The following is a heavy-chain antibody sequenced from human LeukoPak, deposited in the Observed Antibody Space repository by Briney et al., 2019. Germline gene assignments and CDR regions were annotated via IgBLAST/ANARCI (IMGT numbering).Heavy chain of an antibody. J-gene: IGHJ4*02. CDR1: GFTFSSYG. Sequence: PGRSLRLSCAASGFTFSSYGMHWVPQAPGKGLEGVAPIWYDGSNKYYADSVKGRFTIARDNANNTLYLQMNSLRAEDTAVYYCARSGRRYYDSLDHWGQGALVTVSS. CDR3: ARSGRRYYDSLDH. V-gene: IGHV3-33*01. CDR2: IWYDGSNK. D-gene: IGHD3-22*01.